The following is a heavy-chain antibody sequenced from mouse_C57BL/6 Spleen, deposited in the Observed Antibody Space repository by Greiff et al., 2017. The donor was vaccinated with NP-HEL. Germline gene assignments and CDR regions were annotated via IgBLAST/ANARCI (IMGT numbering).Heavy chain of an antibody. CDR2: ISNLAYSI. CDR1: GFTFSDYG. J-gene: IGHJ4*01. Sequence: EVQVVESGGGLVQPGGSLKLSCAASGFTFSDYGMAWVRQAPRKGPEWVAFISNLAYSIYYADTVTGRFTISRENAKNTLYLEMINLRSKDTDMYYCARQRYYEYDYSMDYWGQGTSVTVSS. CDR3: ARQRYYEYDYSMDY. V-gene: IGHV5-15*01. D-gene: IGHD2-4*01.